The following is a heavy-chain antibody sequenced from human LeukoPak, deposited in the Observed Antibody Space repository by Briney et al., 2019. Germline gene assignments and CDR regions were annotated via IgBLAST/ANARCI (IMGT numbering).Heavy chain of an antibody. CDR1: GFTFSSSW. D-gene: IGHD4-11*01. CDR3: ARDAQRGFDYSNSLHY. J-gene: IGHJ4*02. CDR2: IKPDGSEK. Sequence: PGGSLRLSCAASGFTFSSSWMAWVRQAPGQGLERVASIKPDGSEKYYVDSVKGRFIISRDNAKNSLHLQMNSLRAEDTAVYYCARDAQRGFDYSNSLHYWGPGSLVTVSS. V-gene: IGHV3-7*01.